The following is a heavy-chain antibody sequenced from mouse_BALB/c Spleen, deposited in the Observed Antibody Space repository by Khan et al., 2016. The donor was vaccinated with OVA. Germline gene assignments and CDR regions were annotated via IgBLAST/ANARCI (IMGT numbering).Heavy chain of an antibody. CDR3: DNPLKCCGYAMNY. CDR1: GFSLTNYG. CDR2: IWSGGTT. V-gene: IGHV2-2*02. J-gene: IGHJ4*01. D-gene: IGHD6-1*01. Sequence: QVQLQQPGPGLVQPSQSLSITCTVSGFSLTNYGIHWVRQSPGRGLEWLGVIWSGGTTDYNAPFVSRLSIIKANSKSQVFFKMNSLQANDTAIYSCDNPLKCCGYAMNYSSQGTAVTVSA.